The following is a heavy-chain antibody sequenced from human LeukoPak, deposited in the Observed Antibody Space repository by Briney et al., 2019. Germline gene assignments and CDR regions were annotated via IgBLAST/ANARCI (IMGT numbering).Heavy chain of an antibody. D-gene: IGHD2-15*01. CDR3: ARTYPRGYCSGGGCSATFDY. V-gene: IGHV1-8*01. CDR2: MNPNSGNT. J-gene: IGHJ4*02. Sequence: ASVKVSCKASGYTFTSYDINWVRQATGQGLEWMGWMNPNSGNTGYAQKFQGRVTMTRNTSISTAYMELSSLRSEDTAVYYCARTYPRGYCSGGGCSATFDYWGQGTLVTVSS. CDR1: GYTFTSYD.